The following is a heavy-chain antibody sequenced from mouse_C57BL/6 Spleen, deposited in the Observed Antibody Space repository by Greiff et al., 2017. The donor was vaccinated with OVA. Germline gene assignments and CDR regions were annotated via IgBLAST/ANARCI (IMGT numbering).Heavy chain of an antibody. CDR2: IYPGSGST. CDR3: ARDEITTVDHY. CDR1: GYTFTSYW. V-gene: IGHV1-55*01. Sequence: QVQLQQSGAELVKPGASVKMSCKASGYTFTSYWITWVKQRPGQGLEWIGDIYPGSGSTNYNEKFKSKATLTVDTSSSTAYMQLSSLTSEVSAVYYCARDEITTVDHYWGQGTTLTVSS. D-gene: IGHD1-1*01. J-gene: IGHJ2*01.